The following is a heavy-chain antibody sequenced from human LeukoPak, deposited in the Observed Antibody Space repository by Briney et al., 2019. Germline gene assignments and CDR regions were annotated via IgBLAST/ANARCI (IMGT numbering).Heavy chain of an antibody. V-gene: IGHV3-48*03. Sequence: GGSLRLSXAASGFTFSSYEMNWVRQAPGKGLEWVSYISSSGRTIYYADSVKGRFTISRDNAKNSLYLQMDSLRAEDTAVYYCARDERGAFDIWGQGTMVTVSS. D-gene: IGHD3-16*01. J-gene: IGHJ3*02. CDR3: ARDERGAFDI. CDR1: GFTFSSYE. CDR2: ISSSGRTI.